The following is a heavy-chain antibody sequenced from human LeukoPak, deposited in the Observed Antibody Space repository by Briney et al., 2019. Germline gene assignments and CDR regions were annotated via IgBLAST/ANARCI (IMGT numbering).Heavy chain of an antibody. CDR1: GGSFSGYY. CDR2: INHSGST. V-gene: IGHV4-34*01. J-gene: IGHJ1*01. Sequence: SETLSLTCAVYGGSFSGYYWSWIRQPPGKGLEWIGEINHSGSTNYNPSLKSRVTISVDTSKNQFSLKLRSATAADTAVYYRARHQWLVRGYFQHWGQGTLVTVSS. CDR3: ARHQWLVRGYFQH. D-gene: IGHD6-19*01.